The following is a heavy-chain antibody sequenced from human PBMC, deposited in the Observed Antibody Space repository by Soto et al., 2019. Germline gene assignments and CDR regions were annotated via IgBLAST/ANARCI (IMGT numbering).Heavy chain of an antibody. CDR2: ISAYNGNT. D-gene: IGHD6-13*01. Sequence: ASVKVSCKASGYTFTSYGISWVRQAPGQGLEWMGWISAYNGNTNYAQKLQGRVTMTTDTSTSTAYMELRSLRSDDTAVYYCARGSPGVSSSTGGMDVWGQGTTVTVSS. CDR3: ARGSPGVSSSTGGMDV. J-gene: IGHJ6*02. CDR1: GYTFTSYG. V-gene: IGHV1-18*01.